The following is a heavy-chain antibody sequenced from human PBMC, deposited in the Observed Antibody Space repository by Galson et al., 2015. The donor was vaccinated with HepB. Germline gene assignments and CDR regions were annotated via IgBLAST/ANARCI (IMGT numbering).Heavy chain of an antibody. CDR3: ARDTPYDYDSSGYFGNYFDC. J-gene: IGHJ4*02. V-gene: IGHV3-7*03. D-gene: IGHD3-22*01. CDR1: GFTFSSYW. Sequence: SLRLSCAASGFTFSSYWMRWVRQAPGKGLEWVANIKQDGSEKYYVDSVKGRFTISRDNAKNSLYLQMNSLRAEDTAVYYCARDTPYDYDSSGYFGNYFDCWGQGTLVTVSS. CDR2: IKQDGSEK.